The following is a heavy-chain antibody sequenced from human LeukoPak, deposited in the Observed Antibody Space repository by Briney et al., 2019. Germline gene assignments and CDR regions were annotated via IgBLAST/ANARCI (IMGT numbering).Heavy chain of an antibody. V-gene: IGHV1-24*01. D-gene: IGHD3-22*01. CDR3: ATEGSYYDSSGYYLFGY. CDR1: GYTLTELS. CDR2: FDPEDGET. J-gene: IGHJ4*02. Sequence: GASVKVSCKVSGYTLTELSMHWVRQAPGKGLEWRGGFDPEDGETIYAQKFQGRVTMTEDTSTDTAYMGLSSLRSEDTAVYYCATEGSYYDSSGYYLFGYWGQGTLVTVSS.